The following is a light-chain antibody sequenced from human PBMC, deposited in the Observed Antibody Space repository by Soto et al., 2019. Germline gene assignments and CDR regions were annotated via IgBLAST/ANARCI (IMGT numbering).Light chain of an antibody. Sequence: DIQMTQSPSSLSASIRDRVTITCRASQSISNYLNGYQQKPGKAPKLLVYAASSLQSGVPSSFSGRRSGADSPPTISGLQPEDIATYYCQQSYTTPLTFGPGTEVDIK. CDR1: QSISNY. CDR3: QQSYTTPLT. CDR2: AAS. J-gene: IGKJ3*01. V-gene: IGKV1-39*01.